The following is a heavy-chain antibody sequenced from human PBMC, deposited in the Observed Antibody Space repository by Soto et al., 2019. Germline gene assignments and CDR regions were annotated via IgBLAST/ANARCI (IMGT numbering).Heavy chain of an antibody. V-gene: IGHV4-39*02. CDR2: VEYSGIT. J-gene: IGHJ4*02. CDR1: GASIGSTTYY. D-gene: IGHD6-19*01. Sequence: SETLSLTCAVSGASIGSTTYYWGWLRQPAGKGLEWIGSVEYSGITYYNPSLKSRLSISVESSSTHFSLRLSSVTAADTALYYFVRRGGSTMLAGAFDHWGQGILVTVSS. CDR3: VRRGGSTMLAGAFDH.